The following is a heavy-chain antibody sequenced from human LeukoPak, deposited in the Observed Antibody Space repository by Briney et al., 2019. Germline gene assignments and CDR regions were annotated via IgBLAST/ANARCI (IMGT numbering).Heavy chain of an antibody. D-gene: IGHD1-26*01. J-gene: IGHJ4*02. V-gene: IGHV4-34*01. CDR3: AGAVSGRKIDY. CDR2: INHSGST. CDR1: GGSFSGYY. Sequence: SETLSLTCAVYGGSFSGYYWSWIRQPPGKGLEWIGEINHSGSTNYNPSLKSRVTISVDTSKNQFSLKLSSVTAADTAVYYCAGAVSGRKIDYWGQGTLVTVSS.